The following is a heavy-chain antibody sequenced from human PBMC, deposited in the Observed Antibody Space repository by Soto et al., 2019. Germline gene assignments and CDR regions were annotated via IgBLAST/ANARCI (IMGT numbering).Heavy chain of an antibody. CDR1: GFTFSGYG. CDR3: ARAGVCATAFGGTPHY. CDR2: IRYDGSNI. D-gene: IGHD3-10*01. Sequence: QVQLVESGGGVVQPGRSLRLSCVASGFTFSGYGMHWVRQAPGKGLEWVAIIRYDGSNIYYADSVRGRFAITRDNSKNTLLLKRDILGAGDRAVYYWARAGVCATAFGGTPHYWGKGALVTLPS. J-gene: IGHJ4*02. V-gene: IGHV3-33*01.